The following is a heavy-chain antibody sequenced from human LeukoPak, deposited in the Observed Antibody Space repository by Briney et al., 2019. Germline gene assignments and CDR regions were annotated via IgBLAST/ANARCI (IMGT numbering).Heavy chain of an antibody. Sequence: GGSLRLSCAASGFTFSSYEMNWVRQAPGKGLEWVSCISSSGSTIYYADSVKGRFTISTDNAKNSLYLQMNSLRAEDTAVYYCASTFYYYGSGSYDYWGQGTLVTVSS. CDR1: GFTFSSYE. CDR2: ISSSGSTI. V-gene: IGHV3-48*03. D-gene: IGHD3-10*01. CDR3: ASTFYYYGSGSYDY. J-gene: IGHJ4*02.